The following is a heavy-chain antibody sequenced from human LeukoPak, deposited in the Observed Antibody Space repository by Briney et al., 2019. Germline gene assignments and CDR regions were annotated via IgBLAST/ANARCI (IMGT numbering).Heavy chain of an antibody. J-gene: IGHJ4*02. D-gene: IGHD3-22*01. CDR2: ISYDGSTK. V-gene: IGHV3-30-3*01. CDR3: ARGSTYYDSSGQVPFDY. Sequence: QAGGSLRLSCADSGFTFSNYAMHWVRQTPGKGLEWVAVISYDGSTKYYADSVKGRFIISRGNSKNTLYLQMNTLRPEDTAVYYCARGSTYYDSSGQVPFDYWGQGTLVTVSS. CDR1: GFTFSNYA.